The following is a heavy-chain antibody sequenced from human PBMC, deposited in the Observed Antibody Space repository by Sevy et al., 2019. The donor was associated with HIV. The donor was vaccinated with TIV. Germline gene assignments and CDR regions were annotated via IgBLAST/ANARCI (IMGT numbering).Heavy chain of an antibody. J-gene: IGHJ4*02. D-gene: IGHD1-26*01. Sequence: SETLSLTCSVSGGSMNLYFWSWIRQPPGKGLEWIGYMYYSGSTNYNHSLKSRVTILGDMSKNQFSLTMRSVTAADTAVYYCARESIGAIGDFDSWGQGALVTVSS. CDR2: MYYSGST. CDR3: ARESIGAIGDFDS. CDR1: GGSMNLYF. V-gene: IGHV4-59*01.